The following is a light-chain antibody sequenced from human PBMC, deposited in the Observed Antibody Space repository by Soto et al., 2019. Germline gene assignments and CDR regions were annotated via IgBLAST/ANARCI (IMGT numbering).Light chain of an antibody. Sequence: EIVLTQSPATLFLSPGERATLSCRASQSVSSYLAWYQQKPGKAPRLLIYDASNRATGIPARFSGSGSGTDFTLTISSLEPEDFAVYYCQQRSNWPRTFGQGTKVDIK. CDR3: QQRSNWPRT. CDR1: QSVSSY. V-gene: IGKV3-11*01. J-gene: IGKJ1*01. CDR2: DAS.